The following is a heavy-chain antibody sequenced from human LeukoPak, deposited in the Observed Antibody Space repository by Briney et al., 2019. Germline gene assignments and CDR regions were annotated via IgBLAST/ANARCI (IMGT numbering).Heavy chain of an antibody. CDR3: ARVRGSTRWFDP. Sequence: ASVKVSCKASGYTFTGYYMHWLRQAPGQGLEWMGWINPNSGGTNYAQKFQGRVTMTRDTSISTAYMELSRLRSDDTAVYYCARVRGSTRWFDPWGQGTLVTVSS. CDR2: INPNSGGT. D-gene: IGHD2-2*01. J-gene: IGHJ5*02. V-gene: IGHV1-2*02. CDR1: GYTFTGYY.